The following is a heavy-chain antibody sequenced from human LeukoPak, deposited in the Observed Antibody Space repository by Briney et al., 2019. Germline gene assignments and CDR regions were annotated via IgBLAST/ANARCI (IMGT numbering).Heavy chain of an antibody. Sequence: GGSLRLSCAASGFTFSSYSMNWVRQAPGKGLDRVSSISSSSSYIYYADSVKGRFTISRDNAKNSLYLQMNSLRVEDTAVYYCAGDSSNWNIDYWGQGTPATVSS. CDR3: AGDSSNWNIDY. J-gene: IGHJ4*02. D-gene: IGHD6-13*01. CDR2: ISSSSSYI. CDR1: GFTFSSYS. V-gene: IGHV3-21*01.